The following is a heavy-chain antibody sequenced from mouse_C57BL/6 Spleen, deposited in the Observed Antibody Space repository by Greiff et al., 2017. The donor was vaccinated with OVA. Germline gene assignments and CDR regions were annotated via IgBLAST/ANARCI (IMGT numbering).Heavy chain of an antibody. V-gene: IGHV1-15*01. CDR2: IDPETGGT. Sequence: VQLQQSGAELVRPGASVTLSCKASGYTFTDYEMHWVKQTPVHGLEWIGAIDPETGGTAYNQKFKGKAILTADKSSSTAYMELRSLTSEDSDVYYCTRDGNFYYFDYWGQGTTLTVSS. CDR1: GYTFTDYE. D-gene: IGHD2-1*01. CDR3: TRDGNFYYFDY. J-gene: IGHJ2*01.